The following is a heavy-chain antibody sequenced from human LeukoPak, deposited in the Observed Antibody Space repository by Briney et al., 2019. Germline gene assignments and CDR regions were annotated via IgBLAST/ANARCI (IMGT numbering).Heavy chain of an antibody. D-gene: IGHD6-19*01. CDR2: IYPSDADT. J-gene: IGHJ4*02. V-gene: IGHV5-51*01. CDR3: ARRYGSALYGVFVY. Sequence: GASLKISFKGSGYTFNSYWIGWVRRMPGAGREWMGIIYPSDADTRYSPSFQGQVTISADKSISTAYPQWSSLKASDSAMYYCARRYGSALYGVFVYWGQGTLVIVSS. CDR1: GYTFNSYW.